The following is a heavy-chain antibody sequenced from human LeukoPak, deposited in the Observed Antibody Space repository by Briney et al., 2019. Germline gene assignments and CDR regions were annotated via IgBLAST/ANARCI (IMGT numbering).Heavy chain of an antibody. Sequence: PGGSLRLSCAASGFTFSSYGMHWVRQAPGKGLEWVAVISYDGSNKYYADSVKGRFTISGDNSKNTLYLQMNSLRAEDTAVYYCAKDPPTMSPMNYYYYGMDVWGQGTTVTVSS. V-gene: IGHV3-30*18. CDR1: GFTFSSYG. CDR3: AKDPPTMSPMNYYYYGMDV. CDR2: ISYDGSNK. D-gene: IGHD5/OR15-5a*01. J-gene: IGHJ6*02.